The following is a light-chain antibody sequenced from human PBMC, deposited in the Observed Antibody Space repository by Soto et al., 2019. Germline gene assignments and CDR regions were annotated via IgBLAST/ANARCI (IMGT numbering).Light chain of an antibody. CDR3: QQYNNWPRT. CDR2: GAS. J-gene: IGKJ1*01. V-gene: IGKV3-15*01. CDR1: QSVSSN. Sequence: EIVFTQSPCTLSLSPGERATLSCRASQSVSSNLAWYHQRPGQAPRLLIYGASTRATGIPARFSGSGSGTEFTLTISSLQSEDFAVYYCQQYNNWPRTFGQGTKVDIK.